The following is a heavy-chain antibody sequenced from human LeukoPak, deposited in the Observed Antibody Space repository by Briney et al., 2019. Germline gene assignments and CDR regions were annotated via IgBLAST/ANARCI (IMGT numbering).Heavy chain of an antibody. V-gene: IGHV3-30*02. CDR3: AKVRTIFGVVMSDYYYMDV. D-gene: IGHD3-3*01. J-gene: IGHJ6*03. Sequence: QTGGSLRLSCAASGFTFSSYGMHWVRQAPGKGLEWVAFIRYDGSNKYYADSVKGRFTISRDNSKNTLYLQMNSLRAEDTAVYYCAKVRTIFGVVMSDYYYMDVWGKGTTVTVSS. CDR2: IRYDGSNK. CDR1: GFTFSSYG.